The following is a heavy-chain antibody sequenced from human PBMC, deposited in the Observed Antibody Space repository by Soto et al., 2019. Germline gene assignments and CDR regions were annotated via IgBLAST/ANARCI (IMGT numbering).Heavy chain of an antibody. Sequence: PSETLSLTCTVSGGSISSYYWSWIRHPPGKGLEWIGYIYYSGSANYNPSLKSRVTISVDTSKNQFSLKLSSVTAADTAVYYCAREEYDSSGYTWFDPWRQRNLVTVSS. D-gene: IGHD3-22*01. CDR3: AREEYDSSGYTWFDP. V-gene: IGHV4-59*01. CDR1: GGSISSYY. J-gene: IGHJ5*02. CDR2: IYYSGSA.